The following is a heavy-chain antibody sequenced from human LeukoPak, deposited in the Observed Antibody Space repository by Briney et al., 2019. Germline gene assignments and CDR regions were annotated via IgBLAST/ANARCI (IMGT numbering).Heavy chain of an antibody. CDR3: ARDGPSAAGDY. J-gene: IGHJ4*02. CDR1: GFTFSSYW. Sequence: GGSLRLSCAAPGFTFSSYWMSWVRQAPGKGLEWVANIKQDGSEKYYVDSVKGRFTISRDNAKNSLYLQMNSLRAEDTAVYYCARDGPSAAGDYWGQGTLVTVSS. V-gene: IGHV3-7*03. CDR2: IKQDGSEK. D-gene: IGHD6-13*01.